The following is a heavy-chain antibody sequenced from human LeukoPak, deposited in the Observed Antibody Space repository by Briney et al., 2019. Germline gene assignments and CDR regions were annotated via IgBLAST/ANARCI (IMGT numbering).Heavy chain of an antibody. Sequence: GGSLRLSCAASGFTFSSYAMSWVRQAPGKGLEWVSTVGSSGTSTYYADSVKGRFTISRDNSNNTLYLQMNSLRAEDTAVYYCAKDRSSGGSCYNFWGQGTLVTVSS. V-gene: IGHV3-23*01. CDR3: AKDRSSGGSCYNF. D-gene: IGHD2-15*01. CDR1: GFTFSSYA. CDR2: VGSSGTST. J-gene: IGHJ4*02.